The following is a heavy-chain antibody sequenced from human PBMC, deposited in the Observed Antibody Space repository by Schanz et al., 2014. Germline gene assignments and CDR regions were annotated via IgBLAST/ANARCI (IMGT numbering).Heavy chain of an antibody. CDR1: GFTFSSYG. D-gene: IGHD5-12*01. CDR3: AKDMARGGYNWVFDS. J-gene: IGHJ4*02. V-gene: IGHV3-33*06. Sequence: LVESGGGVVQPGRSLRLSCAASGFTFSSYGMHWVRQAPGKGLEWVAVIWFDGNNKFYADSVKGRFTISRDNSKNTLYLQMSSLRAEDTAIYYCAKDMARGGYNWVFDSWGQGTLVTVSS. CDR2: IWFDGNNK.